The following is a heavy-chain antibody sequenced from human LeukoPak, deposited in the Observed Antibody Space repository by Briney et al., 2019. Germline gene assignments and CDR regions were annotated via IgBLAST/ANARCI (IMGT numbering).Heavy chain of an antibody. CDR1: GFTFSNYD. V-gene: IGHV3-13*04. Sequence: GGSLRLSCAASGFTFSNYDMHWVRHPTGKGLEWVSGIGTAGDTYYPDYVKGRFTISRENAKNYLYLQMNSLRAEDTAVYYCARDRPDYGAERFAYWGQGTLVTVSS. CDR3: ARDRPDYGAERFAY. J-gene: IGHJ4*02. CDR2: IGTAGDT. D-gene: IGHD4-17*01.